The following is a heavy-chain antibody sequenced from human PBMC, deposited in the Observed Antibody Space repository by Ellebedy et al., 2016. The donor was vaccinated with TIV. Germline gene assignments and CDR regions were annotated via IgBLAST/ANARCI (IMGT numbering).Heavy chain of an antibody. V-gene: IGHV3-30*03. Sequence: PGGSLRLSCAAFGFTFTSYGLHWVRQAPGKGLEWVAFVSYNGFNTYYRDSVRGRFSISRDNAKDTLYLQMSSLRHEDTAVYHCVRGKGYDFGEEWGQGTLVSVSS. CDR1: GFTFTSYG. D-gene: IGHD4-17*01. J-gene: IGHJ4*02. CDR3: VRGKGYDFGEE. CDR2: VSYNGFNT.